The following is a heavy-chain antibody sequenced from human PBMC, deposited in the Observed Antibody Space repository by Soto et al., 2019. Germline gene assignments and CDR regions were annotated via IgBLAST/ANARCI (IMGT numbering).Heavy chain of an antibody. J-gene: IGHJ3*02. V-gene: IGHV1-3*01. CDR1: GYTFTSYA. D-gene: IGHD2-2*01. CDR2: INAGNGNT. CDR3: ARTYCSSTSCPKGDAFDI. Sequence: ASVKVSCKASGYTFTSYAMHWVRQAPGQRLEWMGWINAGNGNTKYSQKFQGRVTITRDTSASTAYMELSSLRSEDTAVYYCARTYCSSTSCPKGDAFDIWGQGTMVTVSS.